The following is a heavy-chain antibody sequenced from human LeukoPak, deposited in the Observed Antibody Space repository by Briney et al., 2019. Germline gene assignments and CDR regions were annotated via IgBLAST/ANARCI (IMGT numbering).Heavy chain of an antibody. Sequence: SETLSLTCAVSGGSISSSNWWSWVRQPPGKGLEWIGEIYHSGSTNYNPSLKSRVTISVDKSKNQFSLKLSSVTAADTAVYYCARRSFRSRDNPDDYWGQGTLVTVSS. CDR3: ARRSFRSRDNPDDY. D-gene: IGHD2-15*01. J-gene: IGHJ4*02. CDR1: GGSISSSNW. V-gene: IGHV4-4*02. CDR2: IYHSGST.